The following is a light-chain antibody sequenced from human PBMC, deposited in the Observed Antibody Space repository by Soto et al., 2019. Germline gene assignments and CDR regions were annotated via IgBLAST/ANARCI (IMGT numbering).Light chain of an antibody. CDR1: QSILSSSNNKNY. V-gene: IGKV4-1*01. CDR3: QQCYSSPIT. J-gene: IGKJ5*01. CDR2: WAS. Sequence: DIVMTQSPDSLALFLGERATINCKSSQSILSSSNNKNYLVWYQQKPGHPPKLLIPWASTRESGVPDRISGSGSGTDFTLTISSLQAEDVAVYYCQQCYSSPITFGQGTRLEIK.